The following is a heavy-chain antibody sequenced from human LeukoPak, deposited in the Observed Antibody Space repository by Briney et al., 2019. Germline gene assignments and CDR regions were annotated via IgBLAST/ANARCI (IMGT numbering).Heavy chain of an antibody. CDR3: AKSSSGWWSFDY. D-gene: IGHD6-19*01. CDR2: ISGRGGST. CDR1: GFTFINYA. J-gene: IGHJ4*02. Sequence: GGSLRLSCAASGFTFINYAMSWVRQAPGKGLEWVSAISGRGGSTYYTDSVKGRFTISRDNSKNTVSLQMNSLRAEDTAVYYCAKSSSGWWSFDYWGQGTLVTVSS. V-gene: IGHV3-23*01.